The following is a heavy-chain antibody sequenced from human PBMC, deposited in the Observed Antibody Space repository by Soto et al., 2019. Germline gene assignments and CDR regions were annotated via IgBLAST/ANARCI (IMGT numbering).Heavy chain of an antibody. CDR3: ARDPNLGGIAVAGTENYYYGMDV. Sequence: GASEKFSCKASGGTFSSYAISWVRQAPGQGLEWMRGIIPICGTANYAQKFQGRVTITADESTSTAYMELSSLRSEDTAVYYCARDPNLGGIAVAGTENYYYGMDVWGQGTTVTVSS. CDR1: GGTFSSYA. CDR2: IIPICGTA. J-gene: IGHJ6*02. D-gene: IGHD6-19*01. V-gene: IGHV1-69*13.